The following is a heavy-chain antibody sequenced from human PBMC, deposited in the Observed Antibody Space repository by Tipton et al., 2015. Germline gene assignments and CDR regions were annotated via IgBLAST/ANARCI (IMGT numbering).Heavy chain of an antibody. CDR2: IYYRGST. V-gene: IGHV4-59*01. J-gene: IGHJ5*02. D-gene: IGHD3-10*01. CDR3: ARLRETYGSDSDNWFDP. Sequence: TLSLTCTVSGGSISRYYWSWIRQPPGKGLEWIGYIYYRGSTNYNPSLKSRVTISLDTSKNEFSLKLSSVTAADTAVFYCARLRETYGSDSDNWFDPWGQGTLVTVSS. CDR1: GGSISRYY.